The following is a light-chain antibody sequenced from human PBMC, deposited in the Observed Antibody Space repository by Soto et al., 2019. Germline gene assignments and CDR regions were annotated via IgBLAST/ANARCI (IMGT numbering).Light chain of an antibody. CDR3: HQYGSYFPT. J-gene: IGKJ1*01. CDR1: QSISSW. V-gene: IGKV1-5*01. Sequence: IQVTQSPSTLSASVGDRVTITCRASQSISSWLAWYQQKPGKAPKLLIYDASSLQSGVPSRFSGSVSGTEFTLTISSLQPDDFATYYCHQYGSYFPTFGQGTKVDIK. CDR2: DAS.